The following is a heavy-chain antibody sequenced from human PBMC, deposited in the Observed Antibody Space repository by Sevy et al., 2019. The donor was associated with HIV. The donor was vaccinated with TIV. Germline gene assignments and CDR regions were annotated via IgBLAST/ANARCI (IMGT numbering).Heavy chain of an antibody. D-gene: IGHD3-3*01. V-gene: IGHV1-3*01. Sequence: ASVKVSCKASGYSFTNHAIQWVRQAPGQGLEWMGWIKADNGNIKYSQKFQDRLTITRDTSATTAYMELRSLRPEDTALYFCAREKGGIFGVVAGQFDSWGQGTLFTVSS. CDR3: AREKGGIFGVVAGQFDS. CDR1: GYSFTNHA. J-gene: IGHJ4*02. CDR2: IKADNGNI.